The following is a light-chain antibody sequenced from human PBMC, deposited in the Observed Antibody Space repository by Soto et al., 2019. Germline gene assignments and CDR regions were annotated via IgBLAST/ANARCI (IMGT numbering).Light chain of an antibody. J-gene: IGLJ1*01. V-gene: IGLV1-44*01. CDR3: AAWDDSLNGYV. Sequence: QSALTRPLSASGTPGQRVTISCSGGSSNIGTNAVNWYQQLPGTAPKLLIYNNNQRPSGVPDRFSGSKSGTSASLAISGLQSDDEADYYCAAWDDSLNGYVFGTGTKVTVL. CDR2: NNN. CDR1: SSNIGTNA.